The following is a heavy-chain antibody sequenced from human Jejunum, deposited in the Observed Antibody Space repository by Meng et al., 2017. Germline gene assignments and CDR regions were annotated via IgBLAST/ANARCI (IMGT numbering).Heavy chain of an antibody. Sequence: GESLKISCVASGFTFNTYWINWVRQAPGKGLEWVATINSDESQKYYVDSVKGRFTISRDNAKSSVYLQMNSLRAEDTAIYYCARVRGYCSGGSCFPPDYWGQGNLV. CDR2: INSDESQK. V-gene: IGHV3-7*01. CDR3: ARVRGYCSGGSCFPPDY. CDR1: GFTFNTYW. J-gene: IGHJ4*02. D-gene: IGHD2-15*01.